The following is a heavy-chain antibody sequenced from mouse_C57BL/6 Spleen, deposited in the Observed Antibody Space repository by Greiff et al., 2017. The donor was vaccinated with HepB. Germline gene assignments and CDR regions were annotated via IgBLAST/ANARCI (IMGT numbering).Heavy chain of an antibody. J-gene: IGHJ3*01. CDR3: ASEDYGSPWFAY. Sequence: EVKLVESGGGLVKPGGSLKLSCAASGFTFSDYGMHWVRQAPEKGLEWVAYISSGSSTIYYADTVKGRFTISRDNAKNTLFLQMTSLRSEDTAMYYCASEDYGSPWFAYWGQGTLVTVSA. CDR2: ISSGSSTI. CDR1: GFTFSDYG. V-gene: IGHV5-17*01. D-gene: IGHD1-1*01.